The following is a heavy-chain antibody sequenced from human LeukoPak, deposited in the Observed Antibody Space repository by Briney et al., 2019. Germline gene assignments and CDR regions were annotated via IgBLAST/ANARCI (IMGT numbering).Heavy chain of an antibody. CDR3: ARDDGASSLLDF. CDR1: GFTFHVYA. CDR2: IRGNGHTI. J-gene: IGHJ4*02. D-gene: IGHD3-16*02. V-gene: IGHV3-43*02. Sequence: GGSLTLSCPASGFTFHVYALYWVRHAPGKGLDWVRLIRGNGHTISYADSVRGRFTISRDKTKNSLYLQMDSLTNEDTAVYYCARDDGASSLLDFWGQGTLVTVSS.